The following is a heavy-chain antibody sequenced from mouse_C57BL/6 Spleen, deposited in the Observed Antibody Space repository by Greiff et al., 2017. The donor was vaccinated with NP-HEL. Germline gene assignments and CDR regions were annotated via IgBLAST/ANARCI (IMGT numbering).Heavy chain of an antibody. D-gene: IGHD2-4*01. CDR2: IWSGGST. Sequence: QVHVKQSGPGLVQPSQSLSITCTVSGFSLTSYGVHWVRQSPGKGLEWLGVIWSGGSTDYNAAFISRLSISKDNSKSQVFFKMNSLQADDTAIYYCARVRLRHYYAMDYWGQGTSVTVSS. CDR3: ARVRLRHYYAMDY. J-gene: IGHJ4*01. CDR1: GFSLTSYG. V-gene: IGHV2-2*01.